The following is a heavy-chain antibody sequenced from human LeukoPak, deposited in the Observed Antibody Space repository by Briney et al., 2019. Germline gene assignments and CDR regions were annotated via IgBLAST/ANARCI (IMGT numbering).Heavy chain of an antibody. CDR3: AKNASTYYYYYMDV. V-gene: IGHV4-59*01. J-gene: IGHJ6*03. CDR2: IYNSASF. Sequence: PSETLSLTCTVSGGSISSYYWSWIRQPPGKGLEWIGYIYNSASFNYNPSLKSRVTMSIDTSKNQISLELTSVTDADTAVYYCAKNASTYYYYYMDVWGKGTTVIVSS. CDR1: GGSISSYY. D-gene: IGHD2-2*01.